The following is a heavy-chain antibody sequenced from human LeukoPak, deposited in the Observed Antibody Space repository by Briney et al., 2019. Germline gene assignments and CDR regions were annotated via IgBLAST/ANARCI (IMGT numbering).Heavy chain of an antibody. J-gene: IGHJ4*02. CDR2: ILFDGSNK. CDR3: AKSQRLVDY. V-gene: IGHV3-30*02. D-gene: IGHD6-25*01. Sequence: GGSLRLSCAASGFSFSSYGMHWVRQAPGKGLEWVAVILFDGSNKYYADSVKGRFTISRDNSKNTLYLQMNSLGAEDTAVYYCAKSQRLVDYWGQGTLVTVSS. CDR1: GFSFSSYG.